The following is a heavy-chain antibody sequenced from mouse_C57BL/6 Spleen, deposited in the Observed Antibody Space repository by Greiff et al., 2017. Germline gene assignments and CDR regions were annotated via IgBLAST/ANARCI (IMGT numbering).Heavy chain of an antibody. V-gene: IGHV1-80*01. CDR2: IYPGDGDT. CDR3: ARVAYGTPAWFAY. J-gene: IGHJ3*01. D-gene: IGHD2-1*01. CDR1: GYAFSSYW. Sequence: QVQLKQSGAELVKPGASVKISCKASGYAFSSYWMNWVKQRPGKGLEWIGQIYPGDGDTNYNGKFKGKATLTADKSSSTAYMQLSGLTSEDSAVSFCARVAYGTPAWFAYWGQGTLVTVSA.